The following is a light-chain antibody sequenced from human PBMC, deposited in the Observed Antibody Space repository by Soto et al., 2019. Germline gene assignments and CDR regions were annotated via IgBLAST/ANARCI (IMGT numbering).Light chain of an antibody. CDR1: QSVRSTY. CDR3: QQYDTSPRLT. J-gene: IGKJ4*01. Sequence: DIVLTQSPGTLSLSPGERATLSCRASQSVRSTYLAWYQQKPGQAPRLLIYGASSRATGVPDRFSGSGSGTDFTLTITRLEPEDFAIYYCQQYDTSPRLTFGGGTKVDI. V-gene: IGKV3-20*01. CDR2: GAS.